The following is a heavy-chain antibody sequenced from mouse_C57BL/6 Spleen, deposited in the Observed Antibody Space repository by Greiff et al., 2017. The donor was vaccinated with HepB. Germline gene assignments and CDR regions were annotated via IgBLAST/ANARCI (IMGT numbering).Heavy chain of an antibody. V-gene: IGHV5-9-1*02. J-gene: IGHJ2*01. D-gene: IGHD1-1*01. Sequence: EVKVVESGEGLVKPGGSLKLSCAASGFTFSSYAMSWVRQTPEKRLEWVAYISSGGDYIYYADTVKGRFTISRDNARNTLYLQMSSLKSEDTAMYYCTRGGITTVVATFDYWGQGTTLTVSS. CDR3: TRGGITTVVATFDY. CDR2: ISSGGDYI. CDR1: GFTFSSYA.